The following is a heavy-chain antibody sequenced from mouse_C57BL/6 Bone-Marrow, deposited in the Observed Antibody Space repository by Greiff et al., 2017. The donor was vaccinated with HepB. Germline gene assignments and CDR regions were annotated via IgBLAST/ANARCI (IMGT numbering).Heavy chain of an antibody. J-gene: IGHJ1*03. CDR2: IYPRSGNT. Sequence: VKLVESGAELARPGASVKLSCKASGYTFTSYGISWVKQRTGQGLEWIGEIYPRSGNTYYNEKFKGKATLTADKSSSTAYMELRSLTSEDSAVYFCARDGSSYGWYFDVWGTGTTVTVSS. D-gene: IGHD1-1*01. V-gene: IGHV1-81*01. CDR1: GYTFTSYG. CDR3: ARDGSSYGWYFDV.